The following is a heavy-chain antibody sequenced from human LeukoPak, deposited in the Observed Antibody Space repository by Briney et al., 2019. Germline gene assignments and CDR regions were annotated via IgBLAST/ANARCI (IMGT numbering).Heavy chain of an antibody. CDR2: IYPGDSDT. D-gene: IGHD5-18*01. Sequence: PGESLKISCKGSGYSFTSYWIGWVRQMPGKGLEWMGIIYPGDSDTRYSPSFQGQVTISADKSISTAYLQWSSLKASDTAMYYCARLPLLNNGKGTIQLWLPLYYYGMDVWGQGTTVTVSS. J-gene: IGHJ6*02. CDR1: GYSFTSYW. CDR3: ARLPLLNNGKGTIQLWLPLYYYGMDV. V-gene: IGHV5-51*03.